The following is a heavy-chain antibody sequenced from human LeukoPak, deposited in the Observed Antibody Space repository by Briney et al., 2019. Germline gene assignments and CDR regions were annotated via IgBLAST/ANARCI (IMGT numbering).Heavy chain of an antibody. J-gene: IGHJ2*01. Sequence: LGGSLRLSCEASGFTFGNFGMPWVRQAPGKGLQWVSGITGSSTWTYYAASVKGRFTVSRDNSQNTLHLQMNSLRADDTAVYYCARELVSSGTGYFDLWGRGTLVTVSS. CDR1: GFTFGNFG. CDR2: ITGSSTWT. CDR3: ARELVSSGTGYFDL. D-gene: IGHD3-10*01. V-gene: IGHV3-23*01.